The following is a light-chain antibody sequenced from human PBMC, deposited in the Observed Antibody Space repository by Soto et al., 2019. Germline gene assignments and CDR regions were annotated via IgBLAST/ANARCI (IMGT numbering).Light chain of an antibody. CDR1: NIATKN. V-gene: IGLV3-9*01. CDR3: QVWDSSTPVV. Sequence: SYELTQPLSVSVALGQTARINCGGNNIATKNVHWYQQKPGQAPVLVIYRIDNRPSGIPERFSGSNSGNTATLTISRAQDGDEADYYCQVWDSSTPVVFGGGTKLTVL. J-gene: IGLJ2*01. CDR2: RID.